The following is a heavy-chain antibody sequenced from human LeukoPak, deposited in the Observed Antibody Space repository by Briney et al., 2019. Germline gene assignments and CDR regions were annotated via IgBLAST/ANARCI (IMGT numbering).Heavy chain of an antibody. Sequence: ASVKVSCKASGYTFTSYGISWVRQAPGQGLEWMGWISAYNGNTNYAQKLLGRVTMTTDTSTSTAYMELRSLRSDDTAVYYCARDPMHGSSYGNTGVWFDPWGQGTLVTVSS. J-gene: IGHJ5*02. CDR3: ARDPMHGSSYGNTGVWFDP. D-gene: IGHD6-13*01. CDR1: GYTFTSYG. V-gene: IGHV1-18*01. CDR2: ISAYNGNT.